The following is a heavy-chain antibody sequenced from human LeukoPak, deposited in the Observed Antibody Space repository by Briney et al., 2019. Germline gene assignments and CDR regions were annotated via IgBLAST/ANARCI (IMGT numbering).Heavy chain of an antibody. CDR1: GFTFSSYW. J-gene: IGHJ4*02. CDR3: ARIGYSSTSFDY. D-gene: IGHD6-6*01. Sequence: AGGSLRLSCAASGFTFSSYWMSWVRQAPGKGLEWVANIKQDGSEIGYVDSLKGRFTISRDNAKNAVYLQMNSLRAQDTGVYYCARIGYSSTSFDYWGQGTLVTVSS. V-gene: IGHV3-7*01. CDR2: IKQDGSEI.